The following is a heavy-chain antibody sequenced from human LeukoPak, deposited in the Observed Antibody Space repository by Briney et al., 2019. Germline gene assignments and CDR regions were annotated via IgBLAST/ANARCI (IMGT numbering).Heavy chain of an antibody. CDR2: IRSSGADI. D-gene: IGHD3-22*01. CDR1: GFIFRDYT. Sequence: GGSLRLSYAASGFIFRDYTMTWVRQAPGKGLEWVSHIRSSGADIRYADSVKGRFTISRDNSKNTLYLQMNSLRAEDTAVYYCAKDRRAHYYDSSGYSRPYYYYGMDVWGQGTTVTVSS. J-gene: IGHJ6*02. V-gene: IGHV3-21*05. CDR3: AKDRRAHYYDSSGYSRPYYYYGMDV.